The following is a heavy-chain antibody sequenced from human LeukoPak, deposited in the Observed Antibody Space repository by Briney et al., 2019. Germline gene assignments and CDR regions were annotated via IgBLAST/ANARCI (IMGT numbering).Heavy chain of an antibody. CDR2: MYYTGRT. J-gene: IGHJ5*02. CDR3: ARHPAYCGGDCP. CDR1: GGSITSNDYY. D-gene: IGHD2-21*01. V-gene: IGHV4-39*01. Sequence: SETLSLTCTVSGGSITSNDYYWGWIRQPPGKGLEFIGSMYYTGRTYYNPSLKSRVTISVDTSKNQFSLRLGFVTAADTAVYYCARHPAYCGGDCPWGQGTLVTVSS.